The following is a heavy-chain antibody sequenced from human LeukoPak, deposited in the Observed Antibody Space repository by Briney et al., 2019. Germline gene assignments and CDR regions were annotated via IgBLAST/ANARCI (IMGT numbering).Heavy chain of an antibody. Sequence: GGSLRLSCAASGFTFSSYWMSWVRQAPGKGLEWVANIKKDGSEKYYVDSVKGRFTISRDNAKNSLYLQMNSLRAEDTAVYYCAREKGIKYQLVQPWFDPWGQGTLVTVSS. J-gene: IGHJ5*02. CDR1: GFTFSSYW. CDR3: AREKGIKYQLVQPWFDP. V-gene: IGHV3-7*01. CDR2: IKKDGSEK. D-gene: IGHD6-13*01.